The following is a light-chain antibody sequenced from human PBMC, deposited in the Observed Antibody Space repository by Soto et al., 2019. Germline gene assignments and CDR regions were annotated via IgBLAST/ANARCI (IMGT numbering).Light chain of an antibody. CDR2: GAS. V-gene: IGKV3-20*01. Sequence: EVVLTQSPGTLSLSPGERATLSCWASQSVNSNSLAWYQQKPGQAPRLLIYGASNRATGVADRFSGSASGTAFTLTNTRLEPEDFTEYYCQHYGSSPLYTFGQGTKLEIK. CDR1: QSVNSNS. CDR3: QHYGSSPLYT. J-gene: IGKJ2*01.